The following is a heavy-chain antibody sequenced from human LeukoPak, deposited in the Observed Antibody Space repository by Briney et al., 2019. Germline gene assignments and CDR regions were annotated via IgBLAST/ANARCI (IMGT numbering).Heavy chain of an antibody. CDR3: ARKYGSGSYSNFDY. V-gene: IGHV4-34*01. D-gene: IGHD3-10*01. CDR1: GGSFSGYC. J-gene: IGHJ4*02. CDR2: INHSGST. Sequence: PSETLSLTCAVYGGSFSGYCWSWIRQPPGKGLEWIGEINHSGSTNYNPSLKSRVTISVDTSKNQFSLKLSSVTAADTAVYYCARKYGSGSYSNFDYWGQGTLVTVSS.